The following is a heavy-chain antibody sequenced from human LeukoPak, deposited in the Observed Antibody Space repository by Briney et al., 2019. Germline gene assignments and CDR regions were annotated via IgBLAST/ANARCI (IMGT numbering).Heavy chain of an antibody. J-gene: IGHJ4*02. Sequence: PGGSLRLSCAASGFTFSSYGMHWVRQAPGKGLEWVAFIRYDGSNKYYAASVKGRFTISRDNSKNTLYLQMTSLRAEDTAVYYCAKVRYCSNTSCYPGGGYFDYWGQGTLVTVSS. CDR3: AKVRYCSNTSCYPGGGYFDY. CDR1: GFTFSSYG. D-gene: IGHD2-2*01. V-gene: IGHV3-30*02. CDR2: IRYDGSNK.